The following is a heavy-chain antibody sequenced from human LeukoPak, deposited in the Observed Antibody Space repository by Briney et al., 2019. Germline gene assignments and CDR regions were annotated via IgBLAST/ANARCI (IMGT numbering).Heavy chain of an antibody. CDR1: GYTFTSYG. Sequence: ASVKVSCKASGYTFTSYGIGWARQAPGQGLEGMGWISAYNGNTNYAQKLQGRVTMTTDTSTSTAYMELRSLRSDDTAVYYCAREGIAAAPYYYGMDVWGQGTTVTVSS. J-gene: IGHJ6*02. V-gene: IGHV1-18*01. CDR2: ISAYNGNT. D-gene: IGHD6-13*01. CDR3: AREGIAAAPYYYGMDV.